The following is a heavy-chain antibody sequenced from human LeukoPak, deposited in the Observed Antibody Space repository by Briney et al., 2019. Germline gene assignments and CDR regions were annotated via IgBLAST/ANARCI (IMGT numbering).Heavy chain of an antibody. CDR3: AELGITMIGGV. CDR1: GFTFDDYT. Sequence: GGSLRLSCAASGFTFDDYTMHWVRQAPGKCLEWVSLITWDGGSTYYADSVKGRFTISRDNSKNSLYLQMNSLRAEDTAVYYCAELGITMIGGVWGKGTTVTISS. CDR2: ITWDGGST. D-gene: IGHD3-10*02. J-gene: IGHJ6*04. V-gene: IGHV3-43*01.